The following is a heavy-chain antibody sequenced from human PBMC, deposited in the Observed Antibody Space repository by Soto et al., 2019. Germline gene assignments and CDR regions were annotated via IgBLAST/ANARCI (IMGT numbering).Heavy chain of an antibody. CDR2: IYHSGSI. CDR1: NASISSRKW. Sequence: SETLSLTCTVSNASISSRKWWTWVRQTPGKGLEWIGEIYHSGSINHNPPLKSRVTMSVDKSKNQFSLKMTSVTAADTGVYYCASKFGELLADAFDIWGQGTVVTVSS. CDR3: ASKFGELLADAFDI. D-gene: IGHD3-10*01. J-gene: IGHJ3*02. V-gene: IGHV4-4*02.